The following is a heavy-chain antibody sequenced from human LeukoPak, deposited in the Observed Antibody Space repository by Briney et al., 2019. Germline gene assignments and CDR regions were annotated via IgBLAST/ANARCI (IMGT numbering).Heavy chain of an antibody. J-gene: IGHJ6*03. CDR3: AKDTAYSSSWYYYMDV. Sequence: GGSLRLSCAASGFTVSSNYMSWVRQAPGKGLEWVSIIYSGGSTYYADSVKGRFTISRDSSKNTLYLQMNSLRAEDTAVYYCAKDTAYSSSWYYYMDVWGKGTTVTVSS. CDR2: IYSGGST. D-gene: IGHD6-13*01. CDR1: GFTVSSNY. V-gene: IGHV3-53*01.